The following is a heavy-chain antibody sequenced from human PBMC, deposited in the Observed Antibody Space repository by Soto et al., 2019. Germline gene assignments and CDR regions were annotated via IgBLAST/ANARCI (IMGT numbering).Heavy chain of an antibody. CDR1: GDSITSNSYF. V-gene: IGHV4-39*01. CDR3: ARVYCSGGSCYHLDY. D-gene: IGHD2-15*01. J-gene: IGHJ4*02. Sequence: PSETLSLTCTVSGDSITSNSYFWAWIRQPPGKGLEWIGSISYSGTTYYNPSLKSRLIISVDTSKSQFSLKLSSVTAADTAVYYCARVYCSGGSCYHLDYWGQGTLVTVSS. CDR2: ISYSGTT.